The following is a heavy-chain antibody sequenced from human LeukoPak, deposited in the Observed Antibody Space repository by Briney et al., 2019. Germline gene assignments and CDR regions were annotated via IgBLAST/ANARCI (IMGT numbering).Heavy chain of an antibody. Sequence: PGGSLRLSCAASGFTVSSNYTNWVRQAPGKGLEWVSVIYSGGSTYYADSVKGRFTISRDNSKNTLYLQMNSLRAEDTAVYYCARGRQSLAAAGPGYYYGMDVWGQGTTVTVSS. J-gene: IGHJ6*02. CDR3: ARGRQSLAAAGPGYYYGMDV. V-gene: IGHV3-53*01. CDR2: IYSGGST. D-gene: IGHD6-13*01. CDR1: GFTVSSNY.